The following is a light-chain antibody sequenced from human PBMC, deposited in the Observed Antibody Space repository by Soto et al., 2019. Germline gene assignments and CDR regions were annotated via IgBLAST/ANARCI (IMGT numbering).Light chain of an antibody. J-gene: IGLJ1*01. CDR1: SSDVGGYNH. CDR3: SSHASSSSYV. CDR2: EVT. Sequence: QSALTQPASVSGSPGQSITISCTGTSSDVGGYNHVSWYQIHPGKAPKLIIYEVTSRPSGVSYRFSGSKSGNSASLTISGLQAEDEADYYCSSHASSSSYVFGGGTKLTVL. V-gene: IGLV2-14*01.